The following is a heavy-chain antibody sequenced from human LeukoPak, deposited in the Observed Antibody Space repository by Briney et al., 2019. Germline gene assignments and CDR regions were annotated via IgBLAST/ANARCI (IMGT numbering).Heavy chain of an antibody. CDR3: ATVRSYSGSGTYYIGGTFAF. D-gene: IGHD3-10*01. CDR2: IVPFFEKT. V-gene: IGHV1-69*13. J-gene: IGHJ4*02. CDR1: GGTFSHFA. Sequence: GASVKVSCKTSGGTFSHFAINWVRQAPRQGLEWMGGIVPFFEKTAFAQQFHGRITITADESTSTAYMELSSLRSEDTAVYYCATVRSYSGSGTYYIGGTFAFWGQGTLVTVSS.